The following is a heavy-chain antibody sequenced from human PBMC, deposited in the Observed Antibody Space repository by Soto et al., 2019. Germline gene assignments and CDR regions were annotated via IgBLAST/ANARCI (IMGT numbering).Heavy chain of an antibody. Sequence: EVQLLESGGGLVQPGGSLRLSCVASTFTFGRYAMNWVRQAPGKGLEWVSTIDNSGSTTYYADSVKGRFTISRDSSKDTLYLEMNSLRAEDTAVYFCAKHYASGKRYFDYWGPGTLVTVSS. J-gene: IGHJ4*02. CDR3: AKHYASGKRYFDY. V-gene: IGHV3-23*05. CDR1: TFTFGRYA. D-gene: IGHD3-10*01. CDR2: IDNSGSTT.